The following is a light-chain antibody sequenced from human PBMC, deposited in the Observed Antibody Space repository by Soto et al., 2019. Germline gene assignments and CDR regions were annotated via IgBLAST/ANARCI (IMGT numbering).Light chain of an antibody. Sequence: EIVLTQSPGTLSLSPGERATLSCRASQSVSSNYLAWYQQKPGQAPRLLIYGASSRATGIPDRFSGSGSGTDFTLTISRLEPEDFVVYYCQQYGSSPETFGHGTKVEIK. V-gene: IGKV3-20*01. CDR1: QSVSSNY. J-gene: IGKJ1*01. CDR2: GAS. CDR3: QQYGSSPET.